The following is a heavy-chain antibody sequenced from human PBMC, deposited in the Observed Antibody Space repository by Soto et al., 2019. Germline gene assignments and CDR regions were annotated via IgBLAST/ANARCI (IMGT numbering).Heavy chain of an antibody. Sequence: GASVKVSCKASGYTFTGYYMHWVRQAPGQGLEWMGWINPNSGGTNYAQKFQGWVNMTRDTSISTAYMELSRLRSDDTAVYYCARALFLYCISTSCYRYYYYGMDVWGQGTTVPVSS. J-gene: IGHJ6*02. CDR3: ARALFLYCISTSCYRYYYYGMDV. D-gene: IGHD2-2*01. V-gene: IGHV1-2*04. CDR2: INPNSGGT. CDR1: GYTFTGYY.